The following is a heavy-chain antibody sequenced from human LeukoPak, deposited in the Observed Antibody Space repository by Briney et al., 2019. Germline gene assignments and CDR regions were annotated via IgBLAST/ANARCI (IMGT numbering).Heavy chain of an antibody. D-gene: IGHD2-21*01. CDR2: IYWNDDK. CDR1: GFSLSTSGVG. CDR3: AHRLDSTYCGGNCYPPLYDY. Sequence: SGPTLVNPTQTLTLTCTFSGFSLSTSGVGVGWIRQPPGKALEWLALIYWNDDKRFSPSLKNRLTITKDTSKNQVVLTMTNMDPVDTATYYCAHRLDSTYCGGNCYPPLYDYWGQGTLVTVSS. V-gene: IGHV2-5*01. J-gene: IGHJ4*02.